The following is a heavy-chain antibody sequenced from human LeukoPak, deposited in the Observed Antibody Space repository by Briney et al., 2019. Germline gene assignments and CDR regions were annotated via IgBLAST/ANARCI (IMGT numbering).Heavy chain of an antibody. CDR2: IYSSGTT. D-gene: IGHD5-12*01. Sequence: PSETLSLTCTVSGGSISRYYWSWIRQPAGKRLEWLGHIYSSGTTNYNPSLKSRVTMSVDTSKNQVSLKLSSVTAADTAIYYCARDLVAMGSDAFQIWGQGTMVSVSS. V-gene: IGHV4-4*07. CDR1: GGSISRYY. CDR3: ARDLVAMGSDAFQI. J-gene: IGHJ3*02.